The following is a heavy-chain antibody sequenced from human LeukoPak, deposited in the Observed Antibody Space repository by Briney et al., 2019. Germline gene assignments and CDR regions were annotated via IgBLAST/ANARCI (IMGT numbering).Heavy chain of an antibody. J-gene: IGHJ4*02. CDR2: ISWNSGII. D-gene: IGHD1-26*01. Sequence: GGSLRLSCAASGFTFDDYAMHWVRQAPGKGLEWVSGISWNSGIIGSADSVKGRFTISRDNAKNSLYLQMNSLRAEDTALYYCAKDHGSHWGQGTLVTVSS. V-gene: IGHV3-9*01. CDR3: AKDHGSH. CDR1: GFTFDDYA.